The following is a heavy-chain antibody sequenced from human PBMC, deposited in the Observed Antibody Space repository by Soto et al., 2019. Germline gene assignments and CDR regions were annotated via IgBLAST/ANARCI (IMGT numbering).Heavy chain of an antibody. Sequence: KSSETLSLTCTVSGASINIGDYYWTWIRQTPGKGLEWIGNIHHSGTTKYNPSLRSRLTLSLDTSNNQFSLNLNSVTVADTAVYFCARGADRWGQGTLVTVSS. CDR3: ARGADR. D-gene: IGHD6-19*01. J-gene: IGHJ4*02. CDR2: IHHSGTT. CDR1: GASINIGDYY. V-gene: IGHV4-30-4*01.